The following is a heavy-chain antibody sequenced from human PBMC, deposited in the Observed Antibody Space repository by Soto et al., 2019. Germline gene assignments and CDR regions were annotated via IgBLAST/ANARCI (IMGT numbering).Heavy chain of an antibody. J-gene: IGHJ4*02. CDR2: INHSGST. D-gene: IGHD7-27*01. Sequence: SETLSLTCAVYGGSFSGYYWSWIRQPPGKGLEWIGEINHSGSTNYNPSLKSRVTISVDTSKNQVSLRLSSVTAADTAIYYCARANWYCEYWGQGILVTVS. CDR3: ARANWYCEY. CDR1: GGSFSGYY. V-gene: IGHV4-34*01.